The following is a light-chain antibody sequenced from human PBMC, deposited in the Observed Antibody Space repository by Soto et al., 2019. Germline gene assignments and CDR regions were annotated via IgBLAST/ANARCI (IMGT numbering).Light chain of an antibody. V-gene: IGKV1-5*01. CDR3: QQYNSYSSS. Sequence: DIQMTQSPSTLSASVGDRVTITCRASQSISSWLAWYQQKPGKAPKLLIYDASSLESGVPSRFSGSVSGTEFTLTISSLQPDDVATYYCQQYNSYSSSFGQGTKLEIK. J-gene: IGKJ2*01. CDR1: QSISSW. CDR2: DAS.